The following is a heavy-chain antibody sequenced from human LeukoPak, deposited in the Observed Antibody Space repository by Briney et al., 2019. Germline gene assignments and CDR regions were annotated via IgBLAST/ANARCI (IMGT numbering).Heavy chain of an antibody. J-gene: IGHJ4*02. CDR2: IFSGGYT. Sequence: GGSLRLSCEVSGFTVTSKYLSWVRQTPGKGLEWVSLIFSGGYTHYAESVKGRFTISRDNSKNTLYLQMNSLRVEDTAVYYCVTSMVRGTGGGYVGAYFDHWGQGTLVTVSS. D-gene: IGHD3-10*01. CDR3: VTSMVRGTGGGYVGAYFDH. CDR1: GFTVTSKY. V-gene: IGHV3-66*01.